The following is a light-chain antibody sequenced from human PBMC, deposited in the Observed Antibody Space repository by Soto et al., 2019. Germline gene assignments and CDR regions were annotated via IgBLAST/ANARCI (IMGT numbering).Light chain of an antibody. J-gene: IGLJ2*01. CDR1: SSDVGGYNY. Sequence: QSVLTQPASVSGSPGQSITISCTGTSSDVGGYNYVSWYQQHPGKAPKLMIYEVSNRPSGVSNRYSGYKSGNTASLTISGLQAEDEADYYCSSYTSSSNVVFGGGTKLTVL. CDR2: EVS. V-gene: IGLV2-14*01. CDR3: SSYTSSSNVV.